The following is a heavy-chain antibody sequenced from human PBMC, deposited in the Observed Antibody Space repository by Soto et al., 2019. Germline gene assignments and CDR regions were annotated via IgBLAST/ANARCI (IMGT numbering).Heavy chain of an antibody. CDR2: INHSGST. CDR3: ARLGGYVSVGYYYLGVS. D-gene: IGHD3-22*01. Sequence: QLQLRESGPGLVKPSDTLSLTCRVSDGSMNSDSSYWGWIRQPPGKVLEWMGVINHSGSTYHNLSLKGRVTMPVDASRSQFSLMLTSMTAADTAVYYCARLGGYVSVGYYYLGVSWGQGALVTVSS. J-gene: IGHJ5*02. V-gene: IGHV4-39*01. CDR1: DGSMNSDSSY.